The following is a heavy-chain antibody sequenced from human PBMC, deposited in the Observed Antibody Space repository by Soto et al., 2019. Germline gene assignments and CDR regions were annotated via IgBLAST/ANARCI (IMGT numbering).Heavy chain of an antibody. CDR2: IWYDGSNK. CDR3: ARDRQYYDSSGELDY. J-gene: IGHJ4*02. Sequence: QVQLVESGGGVVQPGRSLRLSCAASGFTFSSYGMHWVRQAPGKGLEWVAVIWYDGSNKYYADSVKGRLTISRDNSKNTLYLQMNSLRAEDTAVYYCARDRQYYDSSGELDYWGQGTLVTVSS. V-gene: IGHV3-33*01. CDR1: GFTFSSYG. D-gene: IGHD3-22*01.